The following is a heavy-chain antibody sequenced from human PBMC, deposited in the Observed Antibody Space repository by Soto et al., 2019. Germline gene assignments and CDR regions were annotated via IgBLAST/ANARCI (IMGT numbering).Heavy chain of an antibody. V-gene: IGHV3-21*01. CDR3: ARVSGRTASGGY. CDR1: GLTFSSYT. J-gene: IGHJ4*02. CDR2: ISGSGSYI. Sequence: PGGSLRLSCAPSGLTFSSYTMSWVRQAPGKGLEWVSAISGSGSYIYYTDSVKGRFTISRDNAKNSLYLQVNSLRAEDTAVYYCARVSGRTASGGYWGQGTLVTVSS. D-gene: IGHD3-10*01.